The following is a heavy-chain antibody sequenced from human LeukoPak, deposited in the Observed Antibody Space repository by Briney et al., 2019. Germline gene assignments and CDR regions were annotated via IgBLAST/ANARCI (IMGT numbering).Heavy chain of an antibody. V-gene: IGHV4-34*01. CDR1: GGSFSAYY. Sequence: TSETLSLTCAVSGGSFSAYYWSWIRQSPEKGLEWIGEINHTGRTNYNPSLKSRVTMSVDTSKKQISMNLSSVTAADTAVYFCARGPEDFGDYQYYYSYYMDVWGKGTTVTVSS. J-gene: IGHJ6*03. CDR3: ARGPEDFGDYQYYYSYYMDV. D-gene: IGHD4-17*01. CDR2: INHTGRT.